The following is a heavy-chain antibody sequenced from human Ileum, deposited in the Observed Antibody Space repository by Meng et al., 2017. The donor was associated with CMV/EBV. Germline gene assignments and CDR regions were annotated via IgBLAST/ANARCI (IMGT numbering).Heavy chain of an antibody. D-gene: IGHD3-3*01. CDR2: MTGTSDYT. V-gene: IGHV3-23*01. CDR1: GVSFSSYG. J-gene: IGHJ4*02. CDR3: AKSPRWGDFWNLGDY. Sequence: SGVSFSSYGMNWVRQAPGKGLEWVASMTGTSDYTYYGDSVRGRFTISRDNSKNTLYLQMDSLRAEDTAIYYCAKSPRWGDFWNLGDYWGQGTLVTVSS.